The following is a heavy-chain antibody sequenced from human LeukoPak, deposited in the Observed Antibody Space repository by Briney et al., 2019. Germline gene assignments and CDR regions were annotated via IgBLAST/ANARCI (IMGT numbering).Heavy chain of an antibody. CDR1: GFTFTSSA. CDR2: IVVGSGNT. Sequence: SVKVSCKASGFTFTSSAMQWVRQARGQRLEWIGWIVVGSGNTNYAQKFQERVTITRDMSTSTAYMELSSLRSEDTAVYYCAAAERYSGYDVPAWGQGTLVTVSS. D-gene: IGHD5-12*01. J-gene: IGHJ5*02. V-gene: IGHV1-58*02. CDR3: AAAERYSGYDVPA.